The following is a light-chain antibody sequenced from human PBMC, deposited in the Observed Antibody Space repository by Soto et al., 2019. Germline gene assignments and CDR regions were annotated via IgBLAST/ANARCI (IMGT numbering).Light chain of an antibody. V-gene: IGKV3-20*01. CDR2: GAS. Sequence: EIVLTQSPGTLSLSPGERATLSCRASQSVSSSYLAWYQQKPGQAPRLLIYGASSRATGIPDGFSGSGSGTDFTLTISRLEPEDFAVYYCQQYGSTSWTFGQGTKADIK. J-gene: IGKJ1*01. CDR3: QQYGSTSWT. CDR1: QSVSSSY.